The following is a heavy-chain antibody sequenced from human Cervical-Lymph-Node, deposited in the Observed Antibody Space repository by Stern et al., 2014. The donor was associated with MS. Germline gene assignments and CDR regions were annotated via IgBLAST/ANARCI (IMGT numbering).Heavy chain of an antibody. CDR3: ACVSGSGP. V-gene: IGHV4-39*01. Sequence: VQLVESGPGLVKPSETLSLTCTVSGGSISSSTYYWGWIRQPPGKGLEWIGSIYYSGSTYYNPSLKSRVPIPVDTSKNQFPLKLSSVTAADTAVYYCACVSGSGPWGQGTLVTVSS. CDR2: IYYSGST. J-gene: IGHJ5*02. CDR1: GGSISSSTYY. D-gene: IGHD6-19*01.